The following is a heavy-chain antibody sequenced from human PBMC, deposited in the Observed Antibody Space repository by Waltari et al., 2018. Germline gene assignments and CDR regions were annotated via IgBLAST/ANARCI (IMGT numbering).Heavy chain of an antibody. CDR3: ATLGGVPAAIGSYYYYGMDV. Sequence: QVQLVQAGAEVKKPGASVKVSCKVSGYTLTELSMHWVRQAPGKGLEWMGGFDPEEGETIYAQKFQGRVTMTEDTSTDTAYMELSSLRSEDTAVYYCATLGGVPAAIGSYYYYGMDVWGQGTTVTVSS. CDR1: GYTLTELS. D-gene: IGHD2-2*01. V-gene: IGHV1-24*01. CDR2: FDPEEGET. J-gene: IGHJ6*02.